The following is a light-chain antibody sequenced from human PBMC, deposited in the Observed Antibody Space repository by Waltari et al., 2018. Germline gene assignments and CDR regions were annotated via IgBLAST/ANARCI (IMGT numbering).Light chain of an antibody. V-gene: IGLV2-14*03. CDR2: DVN. Sequence: QSALTQPASLSGAPGQSITISCTGTSSDIGFHTHVSWHQQHPGQAPRLLMYDVNSRPPGVSNRFAGSKSGNTASLTIAGLQADDEAHYYCSAYTSSATLAFGGGTGLTVL. J-gene: IGLJ2*01. CDR1: SSDIGFHTH. CDR3: SAYTSSATLA.